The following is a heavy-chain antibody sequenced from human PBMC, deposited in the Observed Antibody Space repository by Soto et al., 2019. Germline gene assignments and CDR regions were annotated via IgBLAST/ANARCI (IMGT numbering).Heavy chain of an antibody. CDR3: AREKSGYYDY. J-gene: IGHJ4*02. D-gene: IGHD3-3*01. CDR1: GYTFTSYG. Sequence: ASVKVSCKASGYTFTSYGISWVRQAPGQGLEWMGWINPNNGNTNYAQKFQGRVTMTRNTSISTAYMELSSLRSEDTAVYYCAREKSGYYDYWGQGTLVTVSS. V-gene: IGHV1-8*02. CDR2: INPNNGNT.